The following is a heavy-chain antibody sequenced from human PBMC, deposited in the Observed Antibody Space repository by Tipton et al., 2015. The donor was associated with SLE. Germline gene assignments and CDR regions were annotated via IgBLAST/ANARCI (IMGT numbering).Heavy chain of an antibody. D-gene: IGHD2-21*02. V-gene: IGHV4-59*11. CDR2: IYYRGIT. Sequence: LRLSCTVSGGSNSRHYWSWIRQPPGKGLEWIGYIYYRGITNYNPSLRSRVTISVDTSKNQLSLKMISVTAADTAEYFCARGKADCRDDCYDAFDIWGQGTMVTVSS. CDR1: GGSNSRHY. CDR3: ARGKADCRDDCYDAFDI. J-gene: IGHJ3*02.